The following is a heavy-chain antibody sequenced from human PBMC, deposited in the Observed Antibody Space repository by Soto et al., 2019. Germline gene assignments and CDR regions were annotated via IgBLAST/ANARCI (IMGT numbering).Heavy chain of an antibody. J-gene: IGHJ4*02. CDR1: GFTFSGYG. CDR2: IKSDGSTT. CDR3: ARDWGGLGY. V-gene: IGHV3-74*01. D-gene: IGHD3-10*01. Sequence: TGGSLRLSCAASGFTFSGYGMHWVRQAPGKGLVWVSRIKSDGSTTSYADSVKGRFTISRDNAKNSLYLEMNSLRVEDTAVYYCARDWGGLGYWGQGTLVTVSS.